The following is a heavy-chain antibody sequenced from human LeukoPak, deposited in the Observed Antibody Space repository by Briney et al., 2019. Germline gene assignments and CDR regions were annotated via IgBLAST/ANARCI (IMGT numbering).Heavy chain of an antibody. V-gene: IGHV3-15*01. CDR3: QGLIAVAGTSTFDY. D-gene: IGHD6-19*01. J-gene: IGHJ4*02. CDR1: GFTFSNAW. Sequence: GGSLRLSCAASGFTFSNAWMSWVRQAPGKGLEWVGRIKSKTDGGTTDYAAPVKGRFTISRDDSKNTLYLQMNSLRTEDTAVYYCQGLIAVAGTSTFDYWGQGTLVTVSS. CDR2: IKSKTDGGTT.